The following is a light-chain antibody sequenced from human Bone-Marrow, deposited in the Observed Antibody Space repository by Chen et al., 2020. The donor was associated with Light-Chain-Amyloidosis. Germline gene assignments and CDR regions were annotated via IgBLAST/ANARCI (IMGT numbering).Light chain of an antibody. Sequence: LQLTQSPFSLSGSVGDRVTITCRASQAFSYSLVWYQHKPGTAPKLLLYAASRLENGVPSRFSGSGSGSDYTLTISSLQPEDFATYYCEQYYSSPRTFGQGTKVEIK. CDR1: QAFSYS. CDR3: EQYYSSPRT. V-gene: IGKV1-NL1*01. CDR2: AAS. J-gene: IGKJ1*01.